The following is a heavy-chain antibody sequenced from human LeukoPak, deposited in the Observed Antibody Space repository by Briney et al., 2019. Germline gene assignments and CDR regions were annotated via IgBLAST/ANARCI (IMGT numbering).Heavy chain of an antibody. V-gene: IGHV4-39*07. CDR1: GGSISSSSYY. Sequence: PSETLSLTCTASGGSISSSSYYWGWIRQPPGKGLEWIGSIYYSGSTYYNPSLKSRVTISVDTSKNQFSLKLSSVTAADTAVYYCASLLAYCGGDCSGRDYWGQGTLVTVSS. J-gene: IGHJ4*02. CDR2: IYYSGST. CDR3: ASLLAYCGGDCSGRDY. D-gene: IGHD2-21*02.